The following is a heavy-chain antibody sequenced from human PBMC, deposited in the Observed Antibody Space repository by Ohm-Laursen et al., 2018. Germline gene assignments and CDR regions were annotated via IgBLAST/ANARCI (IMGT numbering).Heavy chain of an antibody. Sequence: SLRLSCTASGFTLGSHWMSWVRQAPGKGLEWVGRTRNKANSYTTEYAASVKGRFTIPRDDSKNSLYLQMNSLKTEDTAVYYCASLSSGWYLDYYGMDVWGQGTTVTVS. CDR1: GFTLGSHW. CDR2: TRNKANSYTT. CDR3: ASLSSGWYLDYYGMDV. D-gene: IGHD6-19*01. V-gene: IGHV3-72*01. J-gene: IGHJ6*02.